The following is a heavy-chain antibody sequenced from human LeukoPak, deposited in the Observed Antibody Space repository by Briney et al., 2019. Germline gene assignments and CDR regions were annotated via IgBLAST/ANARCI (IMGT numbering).Heavy chain of an antibody. V-gene: IGHV1-69*06. CDR2: IIPIFGTA. CDR1: GGTLSSYA. CDR3: ARGPIAVAGRFDY. Sequence: SVKVSCKASGGTLSSYAISWVRQAPGQGLEWMGGIIPIFGTANYAQKFQGRVTITADKSMSTAYMELSSLRSEDTAVYYCARGPIAVAGRFDYWGQGTLVTVSS. D-gene: IGHD6-19*01. J-gene: IGHJ4*02.